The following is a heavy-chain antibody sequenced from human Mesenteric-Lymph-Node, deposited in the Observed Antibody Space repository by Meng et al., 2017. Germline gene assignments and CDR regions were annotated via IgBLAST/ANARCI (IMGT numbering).Heavy chain of an antibody. Sequence: GESLKISCAASGFTFSSYWMSWVRQAPGKGLEWGANIKQDGSEKYYVDSVKGRFTVSRDNVKNSLFLDMSSLRVDDTAVYYCARDTASFYTWGQGTLVTVSS. J-gene: IGHJ5*02. CDR1: GFTFSSYW. V-gene: IGHV3-7*01. CDR3: ARDTASFYT. D-gene: IGHD3-10*01. CDR2: IKQDGSEK.